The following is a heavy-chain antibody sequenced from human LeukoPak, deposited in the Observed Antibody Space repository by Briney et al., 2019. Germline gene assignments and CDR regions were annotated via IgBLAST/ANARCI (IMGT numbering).Heavy chain of an antibody. D-gene: IGHD3-10*01. CDR1: GYTFTSYG. CDR3: ARDARNYYGSGSYYPNWFDP. J-gene: IGHJ5*02. V-gene: IGHV1-18*01. Sequence: ASVKVSCKASGYTFTSYGISWVRQAPGQGLEWMGWISAYNGNTNYAQKLQGRVTMTTGTSTGTAYMELRSLRSDDTAVYYCARDARNYYGSGSYYPNWFDPWGQGTLVTVSS. CDR2: ISAYNGNT.